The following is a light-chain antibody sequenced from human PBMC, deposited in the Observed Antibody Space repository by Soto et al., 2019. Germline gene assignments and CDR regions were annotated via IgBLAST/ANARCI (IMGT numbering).Light chain of an antibody. J-gene: IGKJ3*01. Sequence: DIQLTQTPFWLSGSVGDRVTITCLASQGIRRYVAWYQQRPGKAPDLLIYGASTLRTGVASRFSGSGSGTEFTLTISSLQPEDFATYFCQQLNIFPPLFTFGPGTKVDIK. CDR1: QGIRRY. CDR3: QQLNIFPPLFT. V-gene: IGKV1-9*01. CDR2: GAS.